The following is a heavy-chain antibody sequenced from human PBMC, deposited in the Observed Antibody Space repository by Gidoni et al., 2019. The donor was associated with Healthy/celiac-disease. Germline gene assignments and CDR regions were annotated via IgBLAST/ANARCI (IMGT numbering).Heavy chain of an antibody. CDR3: ARPRGGSFDWLYYFDY. CDR1: GYRFTSYW. D-gene: IGHD3-9*01. J-gene: IGHJ4*02. V-gene: IGHV5-51*01. Sequence: EVPLVHSGAEGNKPGEALENPCMRSGYRFTSYWIGWVRPMAGKGLEWMGIIYPGDSDTRYSPSFQGQVTISADKSISTAYLQWSSLKASDTAMYYCARPRGGSFDWLYYFDYWGQGTLVTVSS. CDR2: IYPGDSDT.